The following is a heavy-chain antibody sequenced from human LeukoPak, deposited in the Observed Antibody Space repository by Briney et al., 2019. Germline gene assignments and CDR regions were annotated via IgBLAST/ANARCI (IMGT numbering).Heavy chain of an antibody. CDR1: GGSISSYY. J-gene: IGHJ6*03. Sequence: PSETLSLTCTVSGGSISSYYWSWIRQPPGKGLEWIGYIYYSGSTNYNPSLKSRVTISVDTSKNQFSLKLSSVTAADTAVYYCARGCGGSCHYYYYYMDVWGKGTTVTASS. CDR2: IYYSGST. V-gene: IGHV4-59*01. D-gene: IGHD2-15*01. CDR3: ARGCGGSCHYYYYYMDV.